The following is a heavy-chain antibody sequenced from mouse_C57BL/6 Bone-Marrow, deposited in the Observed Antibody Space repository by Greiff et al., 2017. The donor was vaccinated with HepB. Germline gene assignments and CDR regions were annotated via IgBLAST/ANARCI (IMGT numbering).Heavy chain of an antibody. CDR1: GFSLTSYG. D-gene: IGHD1-1*01. CDR3: ARNYGSSYGAMDY. V-gene: IGHV2-2*01. J-gene: IGHJ4*01. Sequence: VQRVESGPGLVQPSQSLSITCTVSGFSLTSYGVHWVRQSPGKGLEWLGVIWSGGSTDYNAAFISRLSISKDNSKSQVFFKMNSLQADDTAIYYCARNYGSSYGAMDYWGQGTSVTVSS. CDR2: IWSGGST.